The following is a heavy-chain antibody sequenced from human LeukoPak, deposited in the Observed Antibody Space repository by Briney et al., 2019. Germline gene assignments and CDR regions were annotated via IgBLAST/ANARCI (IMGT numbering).Heavy chain of an antibody. D-gene: IGHD5-18*01. V-gene: IGHV3-23*01. Sequence: TGGFLRLSCAASGLTFSSYAMSWVRQAPGKGLEWVSAISGSGGSTYYADSVKGRFTISRDNSKNTLYLQMNSLRAEDTAVYYCANVYSYGYNPNYWGQGTLVTVSS. CDR1: GLTFSSYA. J-gene: IGHJ4*02. CDR3: ANVYSYGYNPNY. CDR2: ISGSGGST.